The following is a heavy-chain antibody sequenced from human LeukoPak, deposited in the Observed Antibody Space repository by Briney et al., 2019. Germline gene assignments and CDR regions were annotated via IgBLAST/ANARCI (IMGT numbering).Heavy chain of an antibody. Sequence: GGSLRLSCAASGFIFDNYWMSWVRQAPEKGLQWVANIKQDESAKYYVDSVKGRFTISRDNAKNTLYLQMDGLRADDTAVYYCARLQWPQLRAFDIWGQGTMVTVSS. CDR1: GFIFDNYW. CDR2: IKQDESAK. CDR3: ARLQWPQLRAFDI. V-gene: IGHV3-7*01. J-gene: IGHJ3*02. D-gene: IGHD5-24*01.